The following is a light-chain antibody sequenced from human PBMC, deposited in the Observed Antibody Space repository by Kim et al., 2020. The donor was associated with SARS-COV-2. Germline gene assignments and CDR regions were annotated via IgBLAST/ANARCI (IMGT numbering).Light chain of an antibody. Sequence: RATINCKSSQRVLSSSNNRNYVAWFQQKAGHPPKLLIQGASTRESGVPDRFSGSGSGTDFTLTISSLQSEDVAVYYCQQYYAAPVTFGGGTKVEI. CDR2: GAS. CDR1: QRVLSSSNNRNY. J-gene: IGKJ4*01. V-gene: IGKV4-1*01. CDR3: QQYYAAPVT.